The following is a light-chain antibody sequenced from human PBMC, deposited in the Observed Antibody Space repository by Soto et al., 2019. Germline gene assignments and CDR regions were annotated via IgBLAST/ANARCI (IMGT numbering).Light chain of an antibody. V-gene: IGKV3-11*01. CDR1: QSFSGY. CDR3: QQRSNWPPVIT. Sequence: DILLTQSPATLSLSPGERATLSCRASQSFSGYLAWYQQKPGQAPRLLLYDASKRATGIPARFSGRGSGTDFTLTISSLEPEYFAVYYCQQRSNWPPVITFGQGTRLEI. CDR2: DAS. J-gene: IGKJ5*01.